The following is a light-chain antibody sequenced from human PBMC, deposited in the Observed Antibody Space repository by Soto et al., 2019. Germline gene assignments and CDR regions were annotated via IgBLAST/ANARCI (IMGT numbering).Light chain of an antibody. J-gene: IGKJ2*01. V-gene: IGKV1-39*01. CDR1: QSISSY. CDR3: QQTYSIPLT. CDR2: AAS. Sequence: DIQMTQSPSSLSASVGDRVAISCRASQSISSYLSWYQQKPGKAPKLLIFAASSLYSGVPSRFSGSRSGTDFTLTITSLQHEDFATYYCQQTYSIPLTFGQGTKLEI.